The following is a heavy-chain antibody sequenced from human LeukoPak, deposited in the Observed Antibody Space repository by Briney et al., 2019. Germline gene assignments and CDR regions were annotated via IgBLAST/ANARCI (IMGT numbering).Heavy chain of an antibody. Sequence: GRSLRLSCAASGFTFSSYGMHWVRQAPGKGLEWVAVISYDGSNKYYADSVKGRFTISRDNSKNTLYLQKNSLRAEDTAVYYCAHPGSYYDSSGYQYYYYYYGMDVWGQGTTVTVSS. V-gene: IGHV3-30*03. D-gene: IGHD3-22*01. CDR1: GFTFSSYG. CDR3: AHPGSYYDSSGYQYYYYYYGMDV. CDR2: ISYDGSNK. J-gene: IGHJ6*02.